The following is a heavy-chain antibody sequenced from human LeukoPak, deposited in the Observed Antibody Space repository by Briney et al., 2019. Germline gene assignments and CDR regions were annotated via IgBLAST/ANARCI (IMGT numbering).Heavy chain of an antibody. J-gene: IGHJ3*02. D-gene: IGHD1-26*01. Sequence: PGGSLRLSCAASGFTFSSYAMSWVRQAPGKGLEWVSAISGSGGSTYYADSVKGRFTISRDNSKNTLYLQMNSLRAEDTAVYYCAKALGVGATKFGAFDIWGQGTMVTVSS. CDR1: GFTFSSYA. CDR3: AKALGVGATKFGAFDI. CDR2: ISGSGGST. V-gene: IGHV3-23*01.